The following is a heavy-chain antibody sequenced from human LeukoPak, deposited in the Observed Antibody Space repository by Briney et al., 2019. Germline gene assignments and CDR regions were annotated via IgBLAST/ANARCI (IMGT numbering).Heavy chain of an antibody. Sequence: GGSLRLSCAASGFTFSSYGMSWVRQAPGKGLEWVSAISGSGGSTYYADSVKGRFTISRDNSKNTLYLQMNSLRAEDTAVYYCAKDAEYYYDSSGYYWGQGTLVTVSS. CDR1: GFTFSSYG. CDR2: ISGSGGST. J-gene: IGHJ4*02. CDR3: AKDAEYYYDSSGYY. D-gene: IGHD3-22*01. V-gene: IGHV3-23*01.